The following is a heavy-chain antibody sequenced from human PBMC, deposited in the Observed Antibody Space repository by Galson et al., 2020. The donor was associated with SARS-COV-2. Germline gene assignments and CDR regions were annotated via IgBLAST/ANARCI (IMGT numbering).Heavy chain of an antibody. CDR1: GFAFSDYA. J-gene: IGHJ6*04. CDR2: VSCAGTQK. CDR3: AKNRRLYCRGSSFYQTSQLDV. Sequence: GGSLRLSCAASGFAFSDYALHWARQAPGQGLEWVAVVSCAGTQKFYTDSVKGRFAISRDNSDNTLYLHISGLRAEDTAVYYCAKNRRLYCRGSSFYQTSQLDVWGKGTTVTVSS. D-gene: IGHD2-2*01. V-gene: IGHV3-30*18.